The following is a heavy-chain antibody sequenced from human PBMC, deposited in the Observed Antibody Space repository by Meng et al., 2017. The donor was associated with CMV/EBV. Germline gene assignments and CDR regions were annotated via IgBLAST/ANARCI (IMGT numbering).Heavy chain of an antibody. CDR3: ARSIAARQRCFDP. Sequence: GGSLRLSCAASGFTFSSYWMHCVRQAPGKGLVWVSRINSDGSSTSYADSVKGRFTISRDNAKNTLYLQMNSLRAEDTAVYYCARSIAARQRCFDPWGQGTLVTVSS. J-gene: IGHJ5*02. CDR1: GFTFSSYW. D-gene: IGHD6-6*01. V-gene: IGHV3-74*01. CDR2: INSDGSST.